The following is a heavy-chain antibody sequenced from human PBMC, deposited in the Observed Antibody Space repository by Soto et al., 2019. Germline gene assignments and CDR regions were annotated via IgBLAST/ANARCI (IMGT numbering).Heavy chain of an antibody. CDR2: IKQDGSEK. J-gene: IGHJ6*03. CDR3: ARVRADYGDFLAPKLYYYYYMDV. CDR1: GFTFSSYW. V-gene: IGHV3-7*01. Sequence: GGSLKLSCAASGFTFSSYWMSWVRQAPGKGLEWVANIKQDGSEKYYVDSVKGRFTISRDNAKNSLYLQMNSLRAEDTAVYYCARVRADYGDFLAPKLYYYYYMDVWGKGTTVTVSS. D-gene: IGHD4-17*01.